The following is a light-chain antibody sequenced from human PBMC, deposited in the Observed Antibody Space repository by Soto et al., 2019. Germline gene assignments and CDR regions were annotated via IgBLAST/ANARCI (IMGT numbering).Light chain of an antibody. CDR3: QQYYSTPYT. CDR2: WAS. CDR1: QSVLYSSNNKNY. V-gene: IGKV4-1*01. Sequence: DIVMTQSPDSLAVSLGERATINCKSSQSVLYSSNNKNYLAWYQQKPGQPPKLLIYWASNRESGVPDRFSGRGSGTDFTLTISSLQADDVAVYYCQQYYSTPYTFGQGTKLAIK. J-gene: IGKJ2*01.